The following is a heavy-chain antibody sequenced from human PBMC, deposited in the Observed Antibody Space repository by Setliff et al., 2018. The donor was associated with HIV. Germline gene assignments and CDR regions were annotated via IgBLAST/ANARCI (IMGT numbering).Heavy chain of an antibody. D-gene: IGHD5-12*01. CDR1: GYTFTDYF. CDR3: ARAHFLVAMTRNWFDP. Sequence: ASVKVSCKSSGYTFTDYFMHWVRQAPGQGLEWMGWISPDNGNTRISQRFRGGVTMTTDTSTNTAHMELIRPRFDDTAVYYCARAHFLVAMTRNWFDPWGQGTLVTVS. J-gene: IGHJ5*02. V-gene: IGHV1-2*02. CDR2: ISPDNGNT.